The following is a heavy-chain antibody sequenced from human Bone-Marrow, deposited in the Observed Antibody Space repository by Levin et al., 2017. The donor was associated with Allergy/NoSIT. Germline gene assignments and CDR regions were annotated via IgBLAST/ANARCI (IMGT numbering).Heavy chain of an antibody. D-gene: IGHD1-26*01. CDR3: ARDKVEWELSGYYGMDV. V-gene: IGHV3-33*01. CDR1: GFTFSSYG. Sequence: LSLTCAASGFTFSSYGMHWVRQAPGKGLEWVAVIWYDGSNKYYADSVKGRFTISRDNSKNTLYLQMNSLRAEDTAVYYCARDKVEWELSGYYGMDVWGQGTTVTVSS. J-gene: IGHJ6*02. CDR2: IWYDGSNK.